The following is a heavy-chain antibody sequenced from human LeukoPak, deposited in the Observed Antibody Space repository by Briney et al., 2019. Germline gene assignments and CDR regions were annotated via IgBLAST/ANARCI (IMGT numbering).Heavy chain of an antibody. CDR3: AREETSVGATLMI. CDR2: IYYSGST. D-gene: IGHD1-26*01. Sequence: TSETLSLTCAVSGGSISSSNWWSWVRPPPGKGLEWIGSIYYSGSTYYNPSLKSRVTISVDTSKNQFSLKLSSVTAADTAVHYCAREETSVGATLMIWGQGTMVTVSS. J-gene: IGHJ3*02. V-gene: IGHV4-39*01. CDR1: GGSISSSNW.